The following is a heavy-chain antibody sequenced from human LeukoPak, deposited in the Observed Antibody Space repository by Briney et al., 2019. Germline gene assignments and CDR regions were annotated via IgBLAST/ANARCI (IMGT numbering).Heavy chain of an antibody. Sequence: TSVKVSCKASGYSFTTYGISWVRQAPGQGLEWMGWISAYNANTNYALKLQGRVTMTTDTSTSTAYMELRSLRSDDTAVYYCARDYCSSTSCYFDYWGQGTLVTVSS. J-gene: IGHJ4*02. V-gene: IGHV1-18*01. CDR2: ISAYNANT. D-gene: IGHD2-2*01. CDR1: GYSFTTYG. CDR3: ARDYCSSTSCYFDY.